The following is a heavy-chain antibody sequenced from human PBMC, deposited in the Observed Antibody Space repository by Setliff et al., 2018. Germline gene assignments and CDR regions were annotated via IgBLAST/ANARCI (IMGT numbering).Heavy chain of an antibody. Sequence: ASVKVSCKASGYILNSYGVSWVRQAPGQGLEWMGWISSYNNDVTNYLQRFQGRVTMTTDTSTSAAYMELRGLRSDDTAVYYCAISSLSICSGGTCPNAFDVWGQGTMVTVSS. J-gene: IGHJ3*01. V-gene: IGHV1-18*01. D-gene: IGHD2-15*01. CDR2: ISSYNNDVT. CDR1: GYILNSYG. CDR3: AISSLSICSGGTCPNAFDV.